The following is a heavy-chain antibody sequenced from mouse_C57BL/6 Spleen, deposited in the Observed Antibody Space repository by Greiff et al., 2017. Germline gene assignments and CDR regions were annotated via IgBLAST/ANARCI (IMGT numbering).Heavy chain of an antibody. CDR2: IDPETGGT. Sequence: VQLQQSGAELVRPGASVTLSCKASGYTFTDYEMHWVKQTPVHGLEWIGAIDPETGGTAYNQKFKGKAILTADKSSSTAYMELRSLTSEDSAVYYCTWGNYGYYFDYWGQGTTL. J-gene: IGHJ2*01. CDR1: GYTFTDYE. CDR3: TWGNYGYYFDY. V-gene: IGHV1-15*01. D-gene: IGHD2-1*01.